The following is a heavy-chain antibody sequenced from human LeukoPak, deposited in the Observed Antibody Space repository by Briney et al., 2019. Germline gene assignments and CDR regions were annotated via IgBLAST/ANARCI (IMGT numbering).Heavy chain of an antibody. J-gene: IGHJ3*02. CDR3: ARDLGIYGDYAFDI. V-gene: IGHV4-39*02. Sequence: PSETPSLTCTVSGGSISSRSSYWGWIRQPPGKGPDWIGSMSYSGTTYYNPSLKSRVTISADTSKNQLSLTLSSVTAADTAVYYCARDLGIYGDYAFDIWGQGTMVTVSS. CDR2: MSYSGTT. CDR1: GGSISSRSSY. D-gene: IGHD4-17*01.